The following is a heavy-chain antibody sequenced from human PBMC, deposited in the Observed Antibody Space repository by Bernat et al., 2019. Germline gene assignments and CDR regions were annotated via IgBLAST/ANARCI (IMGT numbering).Heavy chain of an antibody. CDR1: GFTFSSYG. CDR2: ISYDGSNK. Sequence: LVVESGGGVVQPGRSLRLSCAASGFTFSSYGMHWVRQAPGKGLEWVAVISYDGSNKYYADSVKGRFTISRDNSKNTLYLQMNSLRAEDTAVYYCAKGYDYWGQGTLVTVSS. J-gene: IGHJ4*02. CDR3: AKGYDY. D-gene: IGHD1-1*01. V-gene: IGHV3-30*18.